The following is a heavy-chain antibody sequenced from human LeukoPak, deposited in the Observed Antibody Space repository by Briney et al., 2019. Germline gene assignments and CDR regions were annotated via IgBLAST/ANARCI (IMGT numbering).Heavy chain of an antibody. D-gene: IGHD3-3*01. CDR1: NFTFSDYP. CDR3: AKDRGPGYDFWSGYSTGGIFDY. V-gene: IGHV3-48*01. Sequence: GGSLRLSCEASNFTFSDYPMNWVRQAPGRGLEWVSYINGDGTSIYYADSVKGRFTISRDNSKNTLYLQMNSLRAEDTAVYYCAKDRGPGYDFWSGYSTGGIFDYWGQGTLVTVSS. CDR2: INGDGTSI. J-gene: IGHJ4*02.